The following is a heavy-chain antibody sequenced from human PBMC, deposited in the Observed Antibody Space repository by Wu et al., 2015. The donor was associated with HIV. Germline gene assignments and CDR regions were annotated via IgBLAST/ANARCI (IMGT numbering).Heavy chain of an antibody. Sequence: QVQLVQSETVVQKPGTSVRVSCRVSGYTFTSFNINWIRHVPGRGLEWMGWMNPKSGSAAFGLNFQGRVSMTRNSSLSIAYMELSGVTSDDSAIYYCARVGVLLTSAELLEYFQHWGQGTRVVVSS. CDR3: ARVGVLLTSAELLEYFQH. J-gene: IGHJ1*01. D-gene: IGHD2-15*01. V-gene: IGHV1-8*02. CDR1: GYTFTSFN. CDR2: MNPKSGSA.